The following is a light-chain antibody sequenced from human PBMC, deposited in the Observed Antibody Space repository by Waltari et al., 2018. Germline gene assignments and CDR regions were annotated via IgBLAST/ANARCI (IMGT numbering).Light chain of an antibody. J-gene: IGKJ1*01. CDR2: QAS. Sequence: DIKMTQSPSTLSSSVGDRVTNTCRASQSVNNWLTWYQQKPGKAPNLLIYQASSLESGVPSRFSGSGSGTEFTLTISSLQPDDFATYYCQQYNDDPRTFGQGTGVEFK. V-gene: IGKV1-5*03. CDR1: QSVNNW. CDR3: QQYNDDPRT.